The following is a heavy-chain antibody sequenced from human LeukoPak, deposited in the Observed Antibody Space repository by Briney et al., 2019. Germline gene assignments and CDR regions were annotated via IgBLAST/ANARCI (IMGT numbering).Heavy chain of an antibody. CDR2: LWSDESIK. V-gene: IGHV3-33*08. CDR1: GLSFSDSG. J-gene: IGHJ4*02. D-gene: IGHD1-26*01. CDR3: ATEGPDGTYSYFHH. Sequence: GRSLRLSCEVSGLSFSDSGMHWVRQAPGKGLEWVAVLWSDESIKYYADPVKGRFTISRDSSKKTVWLQMDSLTVEDTALYYCATEGPDGTYSYFHHWGQGTLVIVSS.